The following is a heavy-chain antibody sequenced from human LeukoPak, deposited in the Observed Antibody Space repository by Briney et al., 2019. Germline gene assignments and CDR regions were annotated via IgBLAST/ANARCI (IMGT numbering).Heavy chain of an antibody. D-gene: IGHD4-17*01. Sequence: PGGSLRLSCAASGVTSSSYAMSWVRQAPGKGLEWVSAISGSGGSTYYTDSVKGRFTISRDNSKNTLYLQMNSLRAEDTAVYYCAVRHDYGDYGEFDPWGQGTLVTVSS. CDR1: GVTSSSYA. V-gene: IGHV3-23*01. J-gene: IGHJ5*02. CDR2: ISGSGGST. CDR3: AVRHDYGDYGEFDP.